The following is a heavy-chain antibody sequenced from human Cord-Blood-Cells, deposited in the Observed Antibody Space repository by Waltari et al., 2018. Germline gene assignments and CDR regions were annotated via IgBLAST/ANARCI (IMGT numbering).Heavy chain of an antibody. D-gene: IGHD1-26*01. CDR2: IIPIFGTA. J-gene: IGHJ4*02. V-gene: IGHV1-69*06. CDR1: GGTFSSSA. CDR3: ARTPNSGSYTYYFDY. Sequence: QVQLVQSGAEVKKPGSSVQVSCKASGGTFSSSAIRLVRPAPGQGLEWMGGIIPIFGTANYAQKFQGRVTITADKSTSTAYMELSSLRSEDTAVYYCARTPNSGSYTYYFDYWGQGTLVTVSS.